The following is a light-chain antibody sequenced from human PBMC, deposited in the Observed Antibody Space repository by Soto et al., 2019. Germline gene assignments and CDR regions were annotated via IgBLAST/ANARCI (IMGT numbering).Light chain of an antibody. CDR2: KAS. CDR3: QQYNNWPPIT. J-gene: IGKJ5*01. V-gene: IGKV1-5*03. Sequence: ILMTQSPSFLSASVGDRVTITCPANQSISSWLAWYQQKPGKAPKLLIYKASTLKSGVPSRFSGSGSGTEFTLTISSLQSEDFAVYYCQQYNNWPPITFGQGTRLEIK. CDR1: QSISSW.